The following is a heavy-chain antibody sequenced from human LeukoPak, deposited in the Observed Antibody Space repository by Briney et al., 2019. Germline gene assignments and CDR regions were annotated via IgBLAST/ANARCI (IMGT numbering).Heavy chain of an antibody. CDR2: IIPIFGTA. CDR3: ARDLHDTIFGVAHYYYYGMDV. CDR1: GGTFSSYA. J-gene: IGHJ6*02. D-gene: IGHD3-3*01. Sequence: GASVKVSCKASGGTFSSYAISWVRQAPGQGLEWMGGIIPIFGTANYAQKFQGRVTITADESTSTAYMELSSLRSEDTAVYYCARDLHDTIFGVAHYYYYGMDVWGQGTTVTVSS. V-gene: IGHV1-69*13.